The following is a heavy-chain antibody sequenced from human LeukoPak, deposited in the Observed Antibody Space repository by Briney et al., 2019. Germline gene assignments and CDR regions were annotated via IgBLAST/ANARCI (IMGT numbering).Heavy chain of an antibody. V-gene: IGHV3-21*01. CDR3: ARDWNYYDFWSGYFLYYYYYMDV. J-gene: IGHJ6*03. CDR2: ISSSSSYI. CDR1: GFTFSSYS. Sequence: GGSLRLSCAASGFTFSSYSMNWVRQAPGKGLEWVSSISSSSSYIYYADSVKGRFTISRDNAKNSLYLQMNSLRAEGTAVYYCARDWNYYDFWSGYFLYYYYYMDVWGKGTTVTVSS. D-gene: IGHD3-3*01.